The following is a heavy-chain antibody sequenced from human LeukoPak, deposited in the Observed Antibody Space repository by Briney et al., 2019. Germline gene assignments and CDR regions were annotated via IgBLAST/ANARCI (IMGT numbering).Heavy chain of an antibody. CDR3: AKERLTTTTFDS. CDR1: GFTFSTYA. V-gene: IGHV3-23*01. J-gene: IGHJ4*02. CDR2: ISGSGGST. Sequence: GGSLRLSCAASGFTFSTYAMSWVRQAPGKGLEWVSLISGSGGSTYYADSVKGRFTISRDNGKNTLSLQMNSLRAEDAALYYCAKERLTTTTFDSWGRGTLVTVSS. D-gene: IGHD4-11*01.